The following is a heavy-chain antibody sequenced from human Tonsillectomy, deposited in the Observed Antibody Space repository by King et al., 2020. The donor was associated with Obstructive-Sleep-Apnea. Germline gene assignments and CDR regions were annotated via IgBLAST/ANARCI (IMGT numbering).Heavy chain of an antibody. CDR2: IYYTGRT. V-gene: IGHV4-59*01. J-gene: IGHJ4*02. CDR1: GGSIRSYY. Sequence: QLQESGQGLVKPTETLSLACSVSGGSIRSYYWSWIRQPPGRGLECIGYIYYTGRTKYNPSLKSRVTISVDTSKNQVSLKLSSVTAADTAVYFCARGGGKYSSSWYYDYWGQGTRVTVSS. CDR3: ARGGGKYSSSWYYDY. D-gene: IGHD6-13*01.